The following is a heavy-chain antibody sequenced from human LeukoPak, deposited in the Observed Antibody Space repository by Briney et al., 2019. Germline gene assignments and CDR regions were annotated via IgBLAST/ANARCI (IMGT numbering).Heavy chain of an antibody. V-gene: IGHV1-24*01. J-gene: IGHJ4*02. D-gene: IGHD2-2*01. Sequence: ASVNVSCKLSGYTLTELSMHWVRQAPGKGLEWMGGFDPEDGETIYAQKCQGRVTMTEDTSTDTAYMELSSLRSEDTAVYYCATAPIVVVPAAKVEYWGQGTLVTVSS. CDR2: FDPEDGET. CDR1: GYTLTELS. CDR3: ATAPIVVVPAAKVEY.